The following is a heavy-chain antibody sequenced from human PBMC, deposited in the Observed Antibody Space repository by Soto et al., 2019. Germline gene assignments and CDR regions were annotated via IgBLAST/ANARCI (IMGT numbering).Heavy chain of an antibody. Sequence: ASVKVSCKSSGYTFTSYDINCVRQATGQGLEWMGWMNPNSGNTGYAQKFQGRVTMTRNTSINTAYMELSSLRSEDTAVYYCAEVRDYYGMDVWGQGTTVTVSS. D-gene: IGHD3-10*01. V-gene: IGHV1-8*01. CDR3: AEVRDYYGMDV. CDR1: GYTFTSYD. J-gene: IGHJ6*02. CDR2: MNPNSGNT.